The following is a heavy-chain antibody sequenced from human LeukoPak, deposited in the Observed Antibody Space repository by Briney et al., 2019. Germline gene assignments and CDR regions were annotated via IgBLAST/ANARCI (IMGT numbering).Heavy chain of an antibody. CDR1: GYTFINYY. D-gene: IGHD1-1*01. Sequence: ASVEVSCKASGYTFINYYMHWVRQAPGQGLEWMGIINPSGGTTSYAQNFQGRVTIPVDTPKNQFSLRLNSVTAADTALYYCARDSLRIQSGTTPWGQGTLVTVSS. J-gene: IGHJ5*02. CDR2: INPSGGTT. CDR3: ARDSLRIQSGTTP. V-gene: IGHV1-46*01.